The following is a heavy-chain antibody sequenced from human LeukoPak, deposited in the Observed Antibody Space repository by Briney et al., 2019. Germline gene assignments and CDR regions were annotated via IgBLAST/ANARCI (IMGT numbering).Heavy chain of an antibody. CDR1: GGSISAYY. CDR2: FLYSGST. CDR3: AGGRSGYYGSGSYDN. V-gene: IGHV4-59*01. Sequence: PSETLSLTCTVSGGSISAYYWSWIRQPPGKGLEGIADFLYSGSTNYNPSLKSRVTISLDTSKNQFSLKLNSVTAADTAVYYCAGGRSGYYGSGSYDNWGQGTLVTVCS. D-gene: IGHD3-10*01. J-gene: IGHJ4*02.